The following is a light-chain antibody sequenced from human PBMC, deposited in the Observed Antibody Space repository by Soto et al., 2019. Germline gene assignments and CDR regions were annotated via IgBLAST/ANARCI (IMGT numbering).Light chain of an antibody. Sequence: NFMLTQPHSVSESPGKTVIISCTRSSGSIASNYVQWYQQRPGSSPTTVIYEDNQRPSGVPDRFSGSIDSSSNSDSLTISGLETEDEADYYCQSYDATNQVFGGGTKLTVL. CDR1: SGSIASNY. V-gene: IGLV6-57*01. CDR2: EDN. J-gene: IGLJ3*02. CDR3: QSYDATNQV.